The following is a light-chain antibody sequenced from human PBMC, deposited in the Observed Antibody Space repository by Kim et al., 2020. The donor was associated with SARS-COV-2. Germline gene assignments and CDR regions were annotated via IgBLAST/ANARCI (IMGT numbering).Light chain of an antibody. CDR3: QQYDGLPPT. Sequence: ASVGDRVIITCQASQDVSKYLNWYQLKPGKAPKRLIDDASNLYTGVPSRFRGRGSGTRFSFTISSLQPEDIASYYCQQYDGLPPTFGGGTKVDIK. J-gene: IGKJ4*01. CDR2: DAS. V-gene: IGKV1-33*01. CDR1: QDVSKY.